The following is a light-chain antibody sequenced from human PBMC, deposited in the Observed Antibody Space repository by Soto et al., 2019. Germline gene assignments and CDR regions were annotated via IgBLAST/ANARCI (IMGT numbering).Light chain of an antibody. CDR3: TLYTSENTYV. Sequence: QSALTQPPSVSGSPGQSVTISCTGTSTDFVSYNRVSWYQQPPGTAPKLIIYEASNRPSGVPDRFSGSKSGNTASLTISGLQAADEADYYCTLYTSENTYVFGLGPSSPS. V-gene: IGLV2-18*01. CDR1: STDFVSYNR. CDR2: EAS. J-gene: IGLJ1*01.